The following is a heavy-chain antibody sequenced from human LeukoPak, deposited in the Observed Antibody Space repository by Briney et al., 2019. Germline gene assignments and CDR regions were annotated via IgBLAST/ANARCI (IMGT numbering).Heavy chain of an antibody. CDR2: TYYSGST. V-gene: IGHV4-59*01. J-gene: IGHJ5*02. Sequence: RASDTLSLTCTVSGGSISSYYWSWIRQPPGNGLEWIGYTYYSGSTNYNPSLKSRVTISVDTSKNQFALKPGSVTAADTAVYYCARDRGWFDPWGEGNLVTVSS. CDR1: GGSISSYY. CDR3: ARDRGWFDP.